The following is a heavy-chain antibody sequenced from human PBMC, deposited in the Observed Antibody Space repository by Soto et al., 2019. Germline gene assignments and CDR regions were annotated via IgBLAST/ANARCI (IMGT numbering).Heavy chain of an antibody. CDR3: ARGRGRVNYGDGPAFDY. CDR2: ISYDGSNK. D-gene: IGHD4-17*01. V-gene: IGHV3-30-3*01. CDR1: GFTFSSYA. J-gene: IGHJ4*02. Sequence: GGSLRLSCAAPGFTFSSYAMHWVRQAPGKGLEWVAVISYDGSNKYYADSVKGRFTISRDNSKNTLYLQMNSLRAEDTAVYYCARGRGRVNYGDGPAFDYWGQGTLVTVSS.